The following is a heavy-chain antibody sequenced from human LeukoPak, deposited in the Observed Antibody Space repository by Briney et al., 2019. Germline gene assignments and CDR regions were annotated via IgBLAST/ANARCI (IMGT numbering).Heavy chain of an antibody. J-gene: IGHJ6*03. CDR3: ARASCWNCYYMDV. V-gene: IGHV3-21*01. Sequence: KSGGSLRLSCAASGFTFSSYSMNWVRQTPGKGLEWVSSISSSSSYIYYADSVKGRFTISRDNSKNTLYLQMNSLTAEDTALYYCARASCWNCYYMDVWGKGTTVTVSS. CDR2: ISSSSSYI. CDR1: GFTFSSYS. D-gene: IGHD1-1*01.